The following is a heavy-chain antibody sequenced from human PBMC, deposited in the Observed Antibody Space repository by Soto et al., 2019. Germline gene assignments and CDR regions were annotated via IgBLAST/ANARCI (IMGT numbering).Heavy chain of an antibody. V-gene: IGHV1-2*04. D-gene: IGHD2-8*01. CDR1: GYTFTGYY. Sequence: QVQLVQSGAEVKKPGASVKVSCKASGYTFTGYYMHWVRQAPGQGLEWMGWINPNSGGTNYAQKFQGWVTMTRDTSISTAYMELSRLRSDDTAVYYCARDQEHVGMLPQSYYYYGMDVWGQGTTVTVSS. CDR3: ARDQEHVGMLPQSYYYYGMDV. J-gene: IGHJ6*02. CDR2: INPNSGGT.